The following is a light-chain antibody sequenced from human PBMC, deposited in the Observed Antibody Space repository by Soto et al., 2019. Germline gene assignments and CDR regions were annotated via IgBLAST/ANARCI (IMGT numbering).Light chain of an antibody. J-gene: IGLJ1*01. CDR1: ISNIGSKN. CDR3: AAWDDSLSTLYV. V-gene: IGLV1-47*01. CDR2: RNN. Sequence: QLVLTQPPSASGTPGQRVTISCSGSISNIGSKNVYWYQQLPGSAPKLVIYRNNQRPSGVPARFAGSKSGTSASLAISGLRSEDEADYFCAAWDDSLSTLYVFGTGTKVTVL.